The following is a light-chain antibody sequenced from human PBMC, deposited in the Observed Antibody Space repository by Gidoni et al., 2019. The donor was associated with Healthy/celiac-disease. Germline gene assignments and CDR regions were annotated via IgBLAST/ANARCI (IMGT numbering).Light chain of an antibody. CDR1: QSVSSSY. Sequence: EIVLTQSPGTLSLSPGERAILSCRASQSVSSSYLAWYQPKPGQAPRLLIYGASSRATGIPDLFRGSGSGTDFTLNISRLEPEDFAVYYCQQYGSSPLTFGGGTKVEIK. V-gene: IGKV3-20*01. J-gene: IGKJ4*01. CDR2: GAS. CDR3: QQYGSSPLT.